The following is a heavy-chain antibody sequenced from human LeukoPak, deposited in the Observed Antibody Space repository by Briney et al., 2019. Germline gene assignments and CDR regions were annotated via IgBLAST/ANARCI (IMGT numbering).Heavy chain of an antibody. D-gene: IGHD6-19*01. Sequence: GGSLRLSCTASGFTFGDYAMSWVRQAPGKGLEWVGFIRSKAYGGTTEYAASVKGRFTISRDDSKSIAYLQMNSLKTEDTAVYYCTRDFQWTFDFWGQGTLVTVSS. J-gene: IGHJ4*02. CDR3: TRDFQWTFDF. CDR1: GFTFGDYA. V-gene: IGHV3-49*04. CDR2: IRSKAYGGTT.